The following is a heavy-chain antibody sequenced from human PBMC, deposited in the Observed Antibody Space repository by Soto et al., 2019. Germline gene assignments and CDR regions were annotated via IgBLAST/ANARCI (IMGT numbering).Heavy chain of an antibody. J-gene: IGHJ5*02. CDR3: ARDTEILWFGELFT. V-gene: IGHV4-59*01. CDR2: TYYNGST. Sequence: WTWLRQPPGKGLEWIGYTYYNGSTNYNPSLKSRVTISVDTSKNQFSLRLSSVTAADTAFYYCARDTEILWFGELFTWGQGTLVSVSS. D-gene: IGHD3-10*01.